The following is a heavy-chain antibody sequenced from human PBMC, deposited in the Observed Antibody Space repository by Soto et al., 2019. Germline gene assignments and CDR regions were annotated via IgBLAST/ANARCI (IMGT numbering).Heavy chain of an antibody. V-gene: IGHV4-31*03. CDR2: IYYSGST. CDR3: ARYRPDYGKEFDY. J-gene: IGHJ4*02. D-gene: IGHD3-10*01. CDR1: GGSISSGGYY. Sequence: QVQLQESGPGLVKPSQTLSLTCTVSGGSISSGGYYWSWIRQHPGKGLEWIGYIYYSGSTYYNPSRESRVTISVYTSKNQFALKLSSVTAADTAVYYCARYRPDYGKEFDYWGQGTLVTVSS.